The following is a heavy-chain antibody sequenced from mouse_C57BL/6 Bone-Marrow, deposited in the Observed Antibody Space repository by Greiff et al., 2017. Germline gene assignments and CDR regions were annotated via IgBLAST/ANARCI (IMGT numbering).Heavy chain of an antibody. CDR1: GYTFTSYW. D-gene: IGHD2-3*01. J-gene: IGHJ4*01. V-gene: IGHV1-64*01. CDR2: IHPNSGST. Sequence: QVQLQQPGAELVKPGASVKLSCKASGYTFTSYWMHWVKQRPGQGLEWIGMIHPNSGSTNYNEKFKSKATLTVDKSSSTAYMQLSSLTSEDSAVYYCARAPFYDYDAMDYWGQGTSGTVSS. CDR3: ARAPFYDYDAMDY.